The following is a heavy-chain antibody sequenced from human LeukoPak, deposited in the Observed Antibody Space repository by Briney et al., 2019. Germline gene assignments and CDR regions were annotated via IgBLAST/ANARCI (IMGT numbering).Heavy chain of an antibody. CDR2: MHNSGSS. CDR3: ARSAEWLRNAFDI. Sequence: SETLSLSCTVSGASASHFYWNWIRQPPGKGLEGIGYMHNSGSSKHSPSLKSRVTISIDTSKNQFSLQLTSVTAADTAIYYSARSAEWLRNAFDIWGQGTMVSVSS. V-gene: IGHV4-59*02. CDR1: GASASHFY. D-gene: IGHD5-12*01. J-gene: IGHJ3*02.